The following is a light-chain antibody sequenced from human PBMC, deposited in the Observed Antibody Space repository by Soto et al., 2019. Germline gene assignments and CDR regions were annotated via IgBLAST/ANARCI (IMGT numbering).Light chain of an antibody. J-gene: IGKJ3*01. CDR2: AAS. Sequence: DIQMTQSPSSLSASVGDRVTITCRASQSISSYLNWYQQKPGKAPKLLIYAASSLQSGVPSRFSGSGSGTDFTPTISILQPEDFATYYCQQSYSTLFTFGPGTKVDIK. CDR1: QSISSY. CDR3: QQSYSTLFT. V-gene: IGKV1-39*01.